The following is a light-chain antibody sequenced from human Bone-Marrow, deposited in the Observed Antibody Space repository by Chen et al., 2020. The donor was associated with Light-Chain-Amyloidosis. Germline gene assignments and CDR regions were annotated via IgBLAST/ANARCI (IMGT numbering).Light chain of an antibody. CDR2: DDS. J-gene: IGLJ3*02. Sequence: SSVLTQPSSVSVAPRQTATFACGGNNIGSTSVHWYQQTPGQAPLLVVYDDSDRPSGIPERLSGSNSGNTATLTISRVEAGDEADYYCQVWDRSSDRPVFGGGTKLTVL. V-gene: IGLV3-21*02. CDR3: QVWDRSSDRPV. CDR1: NIGSTS.